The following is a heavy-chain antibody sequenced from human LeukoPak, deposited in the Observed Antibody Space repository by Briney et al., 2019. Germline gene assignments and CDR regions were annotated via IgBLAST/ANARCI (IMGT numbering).Heavy chain of an antibody. CDR2: ISSSGSTI. Sequence: GSLRLSCAASGFTFSSYEMNWVRQAPGKGLEWVSYISSSGSTIYYADSVKGRFTISRDNAKNSLYLQMNSLRAEDTAVYYCARDPGWPSSGWYDYWGQGTLVTVSS. D-gene: IGHD6-19*01. CDR3: ARDPGWPSSGWYDY. V-gene: IGHV3-48*03. CDR1: GFTFSSYE. J-gene: IGHJ4*02.